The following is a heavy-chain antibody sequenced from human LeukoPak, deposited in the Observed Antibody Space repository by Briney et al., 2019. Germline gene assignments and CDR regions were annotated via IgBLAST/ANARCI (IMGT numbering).Heavy chain of an antibody. CDR3: ARGSNEYSSSVGRGYFDY. Sequence: SETLSLTCAVYGGSFSGYYWSWIRQPPGKGLEWIGEINHSGSTNYNPSLKSRVTISVDTSKNQFSLKLSSVTAADTAVYYCARGSNEYSSSVGRGYFDYWGQGTLFTVSS. V-gene: IGHV4-34*01. CDR2: INHSGST. J-gene: IGHJ4*02. D-gene: IGHD6-6*01. CDR1: GGSFSGYY.